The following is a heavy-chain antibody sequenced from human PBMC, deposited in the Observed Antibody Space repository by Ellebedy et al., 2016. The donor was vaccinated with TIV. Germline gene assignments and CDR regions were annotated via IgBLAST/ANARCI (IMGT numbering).Heavy chain of an antibody. CDR2: INTNTGNP. Sequence: AASVKVSCKASGYTFTSYAINWVRQAPGQGLEWMGRINTNTGNPTYAQGFTGRFVFSLDTSVSTALLQISSLKAEDTAVYYCARVRNLGAAGTNFDYWGQGTLVTVSS. CDR1: GYTFTSYA. V-gene: IGHV7-4-1*02. CDR3: ARVRNLGAAGTNFDY. J-gene: IGHJ4*02. D-gene: IGHD6-13*01.